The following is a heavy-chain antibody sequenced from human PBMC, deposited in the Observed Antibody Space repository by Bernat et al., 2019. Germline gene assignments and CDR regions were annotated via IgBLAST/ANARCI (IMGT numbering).Heavy chain of an antibody. J-gene: IGHJ4*02. CDR1: GFTFSSYA. D-gene: IGHD6-19*01. CDR3: AKDQAGKYSSGSFDY. Sequence: EVQLLESGGGLVQPGGSLRLSCAASGFTFSSYAMSWVRQAPGKGLEWVSAISGSGGSTYYADSVTGRFTISRDNSKNTLYLQMNRLRAEDTAVYYCAKDQAGKYSSGSFDYWGQGTLVTVSS. V-gene: IGHV3-23*01. CDR2: ISGSGGST.